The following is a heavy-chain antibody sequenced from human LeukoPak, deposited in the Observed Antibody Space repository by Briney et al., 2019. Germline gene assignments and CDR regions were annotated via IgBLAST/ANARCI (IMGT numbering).Heavy chain of an antibody. CDR1: GFTVSSNY. V-gene: IGHV3-66*02. CDR2: IYSGGST. J-gene: IGHJ6*03. CDR3: GRVADWYMDV. Sequence: GGSLRLSCAASGFTVSSNYMSWVRQAPGKGLECVSVIYSGGSTYYADSVKGRFTISRDNSKNTLYLQMNSLRAEDTAVYYCGRVADWYMDVWGKGTTVTVSS. D-gene: IGHD2-21*01.